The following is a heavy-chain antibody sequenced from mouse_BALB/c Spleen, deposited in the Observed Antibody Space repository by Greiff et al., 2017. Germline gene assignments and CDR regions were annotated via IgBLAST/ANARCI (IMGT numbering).Heavy chain of an antibody. V-gene: IGHV1-5*01. CDR1: GYTFTSYW. CDR2: IYPGNSDT. D-gene: IGHD1-1*01. J-gene: IGHJ2*01. CDR3: TNYYGSSHPFDY. Sequence: EVQLQQSGTVLARPGASVKMSCKASGYTFTSYWMHWVKQRPGQGLEWIGAIYPGNSDTSYNQKFKGKAKLTAVTSTSTAYMELSSLTNEDSAVYYCTNYYGSSHPFDYWGQGTTLTVSS.